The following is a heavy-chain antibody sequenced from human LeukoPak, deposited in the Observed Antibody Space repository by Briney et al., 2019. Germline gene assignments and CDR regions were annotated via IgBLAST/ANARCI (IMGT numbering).Heavy chain of an antibody. CDR1: GYTFTSYY. CDR3: ARDDSHSSSWYGRWFDP. J-gene: IGHJ5*02. D-gene: IGHD6-13*01. Sequence: ASVKVSCKASGYTFTSYYMHWVRQAPGQGLEWMGWINPNSGGTNYAQKFQGRVTMTTDTSTSTAYMELRSLRSDDTAVYYCARDDSHSSSWYGRWFDPWGQGTLVTVSS. V-gene: IGHV1-2*02. CDR2: INPNSGGT.